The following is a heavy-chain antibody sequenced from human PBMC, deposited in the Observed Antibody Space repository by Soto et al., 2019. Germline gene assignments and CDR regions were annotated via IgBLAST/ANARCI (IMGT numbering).Heavy chain of an antibody. V-gene: IGHV3-15*01. CDR3: TTDRGRRAGYAQDY. J-gene: IGHJ4*02. D-gene: IGHD5-18*01. CDR2: IKSKTDGGTT. CDR1: GFTFSDAW. Sequence: EVQLVESGGGLVKPGGSLRLSCAASGFTFSDAWMSWVRQGPGKGLEWVGRIKSKTDGGTTDYAAPVKGRFTISRDDSKDTLYLQMNSLKTDDTAVYYCTTDRGRRAGYAQDYWGQGTLVTVSS.